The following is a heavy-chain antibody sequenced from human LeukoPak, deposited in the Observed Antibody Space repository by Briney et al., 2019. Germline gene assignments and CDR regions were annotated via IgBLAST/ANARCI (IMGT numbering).Heavy chain of an antibody. D-gene: IGHD3-9*01. CDR1: GGSVRSGSYY. CDR2: IYYSGST. J-gene: IGHJ4*02. Sequence: SETLSLTCTVSGGSVRSGSYYWSWVRQPPGKGLEWIGYIYYSGSTNYNPSLKSRVTISVDTSKNQFSLKLSSVTAADTAVYYCASLNLYDILTGYYIDYWGQGTLVTVSS. CDR3: ASLNLYDILTGYYIDY. V-gene: IGHV4-61*01.